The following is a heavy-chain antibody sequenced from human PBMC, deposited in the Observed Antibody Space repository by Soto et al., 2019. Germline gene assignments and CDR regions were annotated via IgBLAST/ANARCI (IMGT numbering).Heavy chain of an antibody. D-gene: IGHD3-3*01. Sequence: QVQLVQSGAEVKRPGASVKVSCKASGYTFRNYGITWVRQAPGQGLEWMAWISPYNGNTNYAQDLHGRVTMTTDTSPSTAYMELRSLTSEDTAMYYCARDLVSGSDFWRAYNGGYFDYWGQGTLVTVSS. CDR3: ARDLVSGSDFWRAYNGGYFDY. CDR2: ISPYNGNT. V-gene: IGHV1-18*01. J-gene: IGHJ4*02. CDR1: GYTFRNYG.